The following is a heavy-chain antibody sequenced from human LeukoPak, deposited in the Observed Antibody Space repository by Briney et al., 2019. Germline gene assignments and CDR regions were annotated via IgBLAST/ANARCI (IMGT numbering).Heavy chain of an antibody. J-gene: IGHJ6*02. D-gene: IGHD4-17*01. CDR3: ARDHGDYSTFYYYGMDF. CDR2: TYYRSKWYN. Sequence: SQTLSLTCAISGDSVSSNSAAWNWIRQSPSRGLERLGRTYYRSKWYNDYAVSVKSRITINPDISKNQFSLQLNSVTPEDTAVYYCARDHGDYSTFYYYGMDFWGQGTTVTVSS. CDR1: GDSVSSNSAA. V-gene: IGHV6-1*01.